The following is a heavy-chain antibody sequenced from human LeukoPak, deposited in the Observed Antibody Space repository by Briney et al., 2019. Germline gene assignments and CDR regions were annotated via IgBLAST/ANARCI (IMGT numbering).Heavy chain of an antibody. Sequence: GGSLRLSCAASGFTFSSYGMHWVRQAPGKGLEWVAFIRYDGSNKYYADSVKGRFTISRDNSKNTLYLQMNSLRAEDTAVYYCAKKEMGATVALPDYWGQGTLVTVSS. D-gene: IGHD1-26*01. CDR2: IRYDGSNK. CDR3: AKKEMGATVALPDY. CDR1: GFTFSSYG. V-gene: IGHV3-30*02. J-gene: IGHJ4*02.